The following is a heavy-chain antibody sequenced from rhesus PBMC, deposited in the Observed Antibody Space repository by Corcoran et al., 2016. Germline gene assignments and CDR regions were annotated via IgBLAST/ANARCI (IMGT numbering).Heavy chain of an antibody. CDR2: SNGNSGST. Sequence: QVQLQESGPGLVKLSETLSLTCAVSGGSFSSYWWSWIRQPPGKGLEWIGESNGNSGSTNYNPPLKSRVTISKDATKNQFSLKLSSVTAADTAVYYCAGYYGRGYIDYWGQGVLVTVSS. D-gene: IGHD2-39*01. J-gene: IGHJ4*01. V-gene: IGHV4-80*01. CDR1: GGSFSSYW. CDR3: AGYYGRGYIDY.